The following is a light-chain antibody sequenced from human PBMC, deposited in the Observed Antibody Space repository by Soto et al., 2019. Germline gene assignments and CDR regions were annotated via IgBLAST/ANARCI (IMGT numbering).Light chain of an antibody. J-gene: IGLJ3*02. V-gene: IGLV1-51*01. CDR2: DSS. CDR3: GTWDTALSAGK. Sequence: QSVLTQPPSVSAATGQRVIISCSGSDSNVGNNYVSWYQQFPGAPPKLLIYDSSKRPSWISARFSAAKSGTSATLIISSLQAGDEAHYYCGTWDTALSAGKFGGGTKLTVL. CDR1: DSNVGNNY.